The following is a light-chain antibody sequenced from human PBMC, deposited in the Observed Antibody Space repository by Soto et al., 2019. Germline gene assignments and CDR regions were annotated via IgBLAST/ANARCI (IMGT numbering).Light chain of an antibody. V-gene: IGKV1-39*01. CDR1: HDINIY. Sequence: DIQMTQSPSSLSASVGDRVTITCRASHDINIYVNWYQQKPGRAPKILLYAASSLQSGVPSRFSGSGSGTDFTLTITSLQAEDFAVYYCQQRSNWPPAFTFGPGTKVDIK. CDR3: QQRSNWPPAFT. CDR2: AAS. J-gene: IGKJ3*01.